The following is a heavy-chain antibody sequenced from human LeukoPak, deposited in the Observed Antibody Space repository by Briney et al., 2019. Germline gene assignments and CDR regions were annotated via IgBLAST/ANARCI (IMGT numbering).Heavy chain of an antibody. D-gene: IGHD3-10*02. J-gene: IGHJ6*04. CDR2: MKQDGSEK. Sequence: GGSLRLSCAASGFTFSDYWLSWVRQAPGKGLEWVANMKQDGSEKNYVDSVKGRFTISRDNAKNSLYLQMNSLRAEDTAVYYCAELGITMIGGVWGKGTTVTISS. CDR1: GFTFSDYW. V-gene: IGHV3-7*01. CDR3: AELGITMIGGV.